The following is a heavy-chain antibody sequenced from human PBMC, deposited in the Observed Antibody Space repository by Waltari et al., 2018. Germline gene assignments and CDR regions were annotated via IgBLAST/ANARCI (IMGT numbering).Heavy chain of an antibody. D-gene: IGHD3-9*01. CDR3: ATQTGSDDY. CDR2: IYYSGST. CDR1: GGSISSSSYY. J-gene: IGHJ4*02. V-gene: IGHV4-39*01. Sequence: QLQLQESGPGLVKPSETLSLTCTVSGGSISSSSYYWGWIRQPPGKGLEWIGSIYYSGSTYYIPSLKSRVSIAVDTSKNQFSLKLSSVTAADTAVYYYATQTGSDDYWGQGTLVTVSS.